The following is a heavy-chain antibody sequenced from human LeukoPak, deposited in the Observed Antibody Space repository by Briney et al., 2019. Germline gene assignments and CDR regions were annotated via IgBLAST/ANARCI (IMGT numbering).Heavy chain of an antibody. J-gene: IGHJ1*01. CDR3: ARYGSVRYSDDHFQH. D-gene: IGHD3-10*01. CDR1: GGSISGYY. Sequence: SETLSLTCTVSGGSISGYYWTWIRQPPGKGLEWIGFIYYSGSTKYNPSLKSRVTISVDTSKNQFSLKLTSVTAADTAVYYCARYGSVRYSDDHFQHWGQGTLVTVSS. V-gene: IGHV4-59*08. CDR2: IYYSGST.